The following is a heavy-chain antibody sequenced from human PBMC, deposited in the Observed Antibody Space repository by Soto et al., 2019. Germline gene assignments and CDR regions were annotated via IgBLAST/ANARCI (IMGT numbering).Heavy chain of an antibody. D-gene: IGHD3-10*01. CDR1: GDTFTCDY. J-gene: IGHJ4*02. Sequence: GASVKVSCKASGDTFTCDYMHWVRQAPAQGLEWMGWINPDTGGADYSQKFTGRVSMTRDTSISTAYMQLTSLTSDDTAVYYCAGDPIGGGTPYYCDDGGQGTLVTVSS. CDR2: INPDTGGA. V-gene: IGHV1-2*02. CDR3: AGDPIGGGTPYYCDD.